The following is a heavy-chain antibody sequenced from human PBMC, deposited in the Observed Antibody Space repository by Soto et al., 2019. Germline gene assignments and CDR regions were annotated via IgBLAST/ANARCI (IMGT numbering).Heavy chain of an antibody. J-gene: IGHJ5*02. D-gene: IGHD6-13*01. Sequence: QVQLVESGGGLVKPGGSLRLSWAASGFTLSDYYMTLLRQAPWKGLEWISFISGSGTTINFADSLEGRFPISRDNAKNSVYLEMNSLIAEDTAVYYCARDAGYSISLYFCWFDPWGPGTLVPVYS. V-gene: IGHV3-11*01. CDR1: GFTLSDYY. CDR3: ARDAGYSISLYFCWFDP. CDR2: ISGSGTTI.